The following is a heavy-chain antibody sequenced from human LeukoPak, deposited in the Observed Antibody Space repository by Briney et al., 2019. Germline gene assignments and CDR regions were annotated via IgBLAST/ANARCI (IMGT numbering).Heavy chain of an antibody. CDR1: GFTFDDFG. J-gene: IGHJ4*02. CDR3: ARGVAYSSGGGFDY. D-gene: IGHD6-19*01. Sequence: GXSLRLSCAASGFTFDDFGMNWVRHAPGKGLEWVSAINWNGGSTVYADSVKGRFTISRDSAKNSLYLQINGLRAEDTALYYCARGVAYSSGGGFDYWGQGTLVTVSS. V-gene: IGHV3-20*04. CDR2: INWNGGST.